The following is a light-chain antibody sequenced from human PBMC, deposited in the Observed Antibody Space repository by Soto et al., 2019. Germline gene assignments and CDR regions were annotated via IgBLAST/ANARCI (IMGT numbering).Light chain of an antibody. CDR2: DVS. Sequence: QSVLTQPRSVSGSPGQSVTISCTGTSSDVGGYNYVSWYQQHPGKAPKLMIYDVSKRPSGVPDRFSGSKSGNTASLTISGLQAEDEAEYYCCSYAGSYYSHVVFGGGTTLTVL. CDR3: CSYAGSYYSHVV. V-gene: IGLV2-11*01. CDR1: SSDVGGYNY. J-gene: IGLJ2*01.